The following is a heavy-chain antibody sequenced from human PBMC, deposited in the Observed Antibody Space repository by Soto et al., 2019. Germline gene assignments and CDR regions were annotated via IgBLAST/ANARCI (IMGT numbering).Heavy chain of an antibody. CDR3: AREGGLRSYDWPPDY. Sequence: QAQLVQSGAEVKKPGASVKVSCKASGYKFTTYGVSWVRQAPGQGLEWMGWISPYNGNTNYAQTLQGRVSMTTDTATGTAYLEVRSLRSDDTAVYFCAREGGLRSYDWPPDYWGQGTLVTVSS. D-gene: IGHD3-9*01. V-gene: IGHV1-18*01. CDR1: GYKFTTYG. CDR2: ISPYNGNT. J-gene: IGHJ4*02.